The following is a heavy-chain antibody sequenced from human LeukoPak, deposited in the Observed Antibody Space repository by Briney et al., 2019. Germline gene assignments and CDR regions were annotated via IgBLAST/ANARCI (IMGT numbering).Heavy chain of an antibody. J-gene: IGHJ4*02. CDR2: IYHSGST. D-gene: IGHD3-16*01. V-gene: IGHV4-38-2*01. Sequence: PSETLSLTCAVSGYSISSSYYWGWIRQPPEKGLEWIGSIYHSGSTYYNPSFKSRVTISVDTSRNQFSLKLRSVMAADTAVYYCARGVTSISRGSYGYWGQGTLVTVSS. CDR1: GYSISSSYY. CDR3: ARGVTSISRGSYGY.